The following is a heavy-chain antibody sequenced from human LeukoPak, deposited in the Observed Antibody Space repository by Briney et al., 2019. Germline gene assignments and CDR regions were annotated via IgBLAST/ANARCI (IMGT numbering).Heavy chain of an antibody. CDR2: IYYSGST. Sequence: SETLSLTCTVSGGSISSSSYYWGWIRQPPGKGLEWIGSIYYSGSTYYNPSLKSQFSISVDTSKNQFSLKLSSVTAADAAVYYCASQTRHCSGGSCYGGWFDPWGQGTLVTVSS. J-gene: IGHJ5*02. V-gene: IGHV4-39*01. CDR3: ASQTRHCSGGSCYGGWFDP. D-gene: IGHD2-15*01. CDR1: GGSISSSSYY.